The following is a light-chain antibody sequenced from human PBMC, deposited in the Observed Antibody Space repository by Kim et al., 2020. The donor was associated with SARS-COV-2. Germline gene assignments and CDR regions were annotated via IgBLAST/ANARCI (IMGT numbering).Light chain of an antibody. Sequence: GQSVTISCTGTSSDIGGYNYVSWYQQHAGKAPKLIIHTVGQRPSWVPDRFSGSKSGSTASLTISGLQAEDEADYYCCSFAGTHTYVFGTGTKVTVL. V-gene: IGLV2-11*03. CDR1: SSDIGGYNY. J-gene: IGLJ1*01. CDR2: TVG. CDR3: CSFAGTHTYV.